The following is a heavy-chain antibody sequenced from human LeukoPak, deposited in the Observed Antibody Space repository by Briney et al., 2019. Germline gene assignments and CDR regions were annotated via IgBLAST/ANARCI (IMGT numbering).Heavy chain of an antibody. J-gene: IGHJ4*02. Sequence: SETLSLTCTVSGVSISDYYWSWIRQPPGKGLEWIGYVYNSGSTNYNPSLKSRVTIAVDMSKNQFSLKLSSVTAADTAVFYCARHGFIEHCSSTSCYRPFDYWGQGILVTVSS. CDR2: VYNSGST. CDR3: ARHGFIEHCSSTSCYRPFDY. V-gene: IGHV4-59*08. D-gene: IGHD2-2*01. CDR1: GVSISDYY.